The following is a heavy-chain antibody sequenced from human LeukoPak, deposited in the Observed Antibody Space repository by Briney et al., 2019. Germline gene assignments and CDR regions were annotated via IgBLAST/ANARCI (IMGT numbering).Heavy chain of an antibody. J-gene: IGHJ5*02. Sequence: GGSQRLSCAASIHTFSTYAVSGVPDSREEGRECVSGNSDSCCHTFCGDSVKRRLTITRDNYKNTMYLQMNRLSPEDMAVFYCAKDRDGWSPNWFDPWGQGTLVTVSS. V-gene: IGHV3-23*01. CDR1: IHTFSTYA. CDR2: NSDSCCHT. CDR3: AKDRDGWSPNWFDP. D-gene: IGHD6-19*01.